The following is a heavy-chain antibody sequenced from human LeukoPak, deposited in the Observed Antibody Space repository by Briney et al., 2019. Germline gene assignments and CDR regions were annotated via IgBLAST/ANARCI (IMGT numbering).Heavy chain of an antibody. D-gene: IGHD3-3*01. CDR3: AKDRLRDFWSRGDAFDI. V-gene: IGHV3-23*01. Sequence: GGSLRLSCAASGFTFSSYAMSWVRQAPGKGLEWVSAISGSGGSTYYADSVKGRFTISRDNSRNTLYLQMNSLRAEDTAVYYCAKDRLRDFWSRGDAFDIWGQGTMVTVSS. J-gene: IGHJ3*02. CDR2: ISGSGGST. CDR1: GFTFSSYA.